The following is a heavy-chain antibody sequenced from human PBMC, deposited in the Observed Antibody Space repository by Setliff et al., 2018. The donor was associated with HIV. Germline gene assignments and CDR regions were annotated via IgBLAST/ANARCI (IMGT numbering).Heavy chain of an antibody. J-gene: IGHJ4*02. V-gene: IGHV1-46*03. CDR2: ISHKYGRT. CDR3: DRGGEGLAN. CDR1: GDAFTDYY. D-gene: IGHD3-16*01. Sequence: EASVKVSCKASGDAFTDYYIHWVRQAPGHGFQWMGWISHKYGRTTYAKNFQGRVTMTRATSTNTVYMELSSLTSEDTAVYYCDRGGEGLANWGQGTLVTVSS.